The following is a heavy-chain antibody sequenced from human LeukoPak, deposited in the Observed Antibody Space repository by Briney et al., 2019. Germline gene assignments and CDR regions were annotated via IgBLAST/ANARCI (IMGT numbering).Heavy chain of an antibody. V-gene: IGHV4-61*02. CDR1: GDSISNLNYY. J-gene: IGHJ3*02. CDR3: ARPSTYYYDSSGHGAFDI. D-gene: IGHD3-22*01. Sequence: SETLSLTCTVSGDSISNLNYYWSWIRQSAGKGLEWIGRIYASGSTNYNPSLKSRVTISVDTSKNQFSLKLSSVTAADTAVYYCARPSTYYYDSSGHGAFDIWGQGTMVTVSS. CDR2: IYASGST.